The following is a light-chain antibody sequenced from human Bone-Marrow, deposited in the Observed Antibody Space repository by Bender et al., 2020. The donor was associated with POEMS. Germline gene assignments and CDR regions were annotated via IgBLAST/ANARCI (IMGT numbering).Light chain of an antibody. CDR1: SSNMGAGYG. V-gene: IGLV1-40*01. J-gene: IGLJ1*01. Sequence: QSVLTQPPSVSGAPGQTVTISCTGTSSNMGAGYGVNWYQQLPGTAPKLLIYNNENRPSGVPDRISGSKSGTSASLTVSGLQTEDEADYYCISYAGSTNFVFGPGTKVTVL. CDR3: ISYAGSTNFV. CDR2: NNE.